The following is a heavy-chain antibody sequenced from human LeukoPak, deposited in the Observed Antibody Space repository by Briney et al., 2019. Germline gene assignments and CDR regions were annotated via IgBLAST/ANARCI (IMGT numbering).Heavy chain of an antibody. CDR2: FDPEDGET. CDR3: ATRGGYIAAAGYDY. J-gene: IGHJ4*02. Sequence: GASVKVSCKVSGYTLTELSMHWVRQAPGKGLEWMGGFDPEDGETIYAQKFQGRVTMTEDTSTDTAYMELSSLRSEDTAVYYCATRGGYIAAAGYDYWGQGTLVTVSS. CDR1: GYTLTELS. V-gene: IGHV1-24*01. D-gene: IGHD6-13*01.